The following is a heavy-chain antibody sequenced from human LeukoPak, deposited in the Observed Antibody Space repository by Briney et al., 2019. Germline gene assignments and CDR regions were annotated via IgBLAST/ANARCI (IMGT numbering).Heavy chain of an antibody. CDR3: ARYSGYDLSLLQNAFDI. V-gene: IGHV1-69*04. D-gene: IGHD5-12*01. Sequence: RASVKVSCKASGGTFSSYAISWVRQALGQGLEWMGRIIPILGIANYAQKFQGRVTITADKSTSTAYMELSSLRSEDTAVYYCARYSGYDLSLLQNAFDIWGQGTMVTVSS. J-gene: IGHJ3*02. CDR1: GGTFSSYA. CDR2: IIPILGIA.